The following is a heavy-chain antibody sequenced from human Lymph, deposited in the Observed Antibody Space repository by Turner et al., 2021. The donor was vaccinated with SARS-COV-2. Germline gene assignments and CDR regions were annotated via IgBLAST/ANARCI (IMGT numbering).Heavy chain of an antibody. J-gene: IGHJ5*02. D-gene: IGHD2-21*02. CDR1: CGSMNSNY. V-gene: IGHV4-59*01. Sequence: QVQLQESGTSLVRPLETLSLTCTVSCGSMNSNYWSWIRQLPGKRLEWIRYIYYRGSTNYNPSRKSRVTISVDTSKNQFSLKRTSVTAADTAIYDCARETVNNWVDPWGQGILVTVSS. CDR2: IYYRGST. CDR3: ARETVNNWVDP.